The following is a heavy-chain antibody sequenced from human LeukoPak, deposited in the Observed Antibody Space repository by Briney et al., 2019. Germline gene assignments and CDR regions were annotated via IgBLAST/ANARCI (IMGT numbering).Heavy chain of an antibody. CDR3: ARCHSSDWYCPFDI. J-gene: IGHJ3*02. CDR2: IYTSGST. Sequence: SETLSLTCTVSGGSISSYYWNWIRQPAGKGLEWIGRIYTSGSTSYNPSLKSRVTMSVDTSKNQFSLKLSSVTAADTAVYYCARCHSSDWYCPFDIWGRGTMVTVSS. D-gene: IGHD6-19*01. V-gene: IGHV4-4*07. CDR1: GGSISSYY.